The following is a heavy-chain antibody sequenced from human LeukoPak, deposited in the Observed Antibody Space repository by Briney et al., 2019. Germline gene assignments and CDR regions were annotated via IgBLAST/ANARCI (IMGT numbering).Heavy chain of an antibody. CDR1: GFTFSSYS. J-gene: IGHJ3*02. CDR2: ISSSSSYI. D-gene: IGHD5-12*01. V-gene: IGHV3-21*01. CDR3: ARCGGYSGYELPPTYGAAFDI. Sequence: GGSLRLSCAASGFTFSSYSMNWVRQAPGKGLEWVSSISSSSSYIYYADSVKGRFTISRDNAKNSLYLQMNSLRAEDTAVYYCARCGGYSGYELPPTYGAAFDIWGQGTMVTVSS.